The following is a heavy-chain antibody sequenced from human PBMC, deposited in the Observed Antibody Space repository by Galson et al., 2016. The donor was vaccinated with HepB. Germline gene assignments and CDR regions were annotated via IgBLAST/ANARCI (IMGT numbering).Heavy chain of an antibody. D-gene: IGHD6-13*01. Sequence: SVKVSCKASGYNFASYGINWVRQAPGQGLEWMGWISTYTGNTNYAERLQDRVTMTTDTSTSTAYMELRSLRSDDTAVYYCARDVIPGIAAAGFDPWGQGTLDIVSS. CDR3: ARDVIPGIAAAGFDP. CDR2: ISTYTGNT. CDR1: GYNFASYG. V-gene: IGHV1-18*01. J-gene: IGHJ5*02.